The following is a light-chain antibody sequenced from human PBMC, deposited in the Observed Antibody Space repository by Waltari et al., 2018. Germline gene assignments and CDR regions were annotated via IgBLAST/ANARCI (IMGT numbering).Light chain of an antibody. CDR2: GKN. J-gene: IGLJ1*01. V-gene: IGLV3-19*01. CDR1: SLRSYY. CDR3: NSRDSSGNHYV. Sequence: SSELTQDPAVSVALGQTVRITCQGDSLRSYYASWYQQKPGQAPVLVIYGKNNRPSGIPDLFSGSSSGNTASVTITGAQAEDEADYYCNSRDSSGNHYVFGTGTKVTVL.